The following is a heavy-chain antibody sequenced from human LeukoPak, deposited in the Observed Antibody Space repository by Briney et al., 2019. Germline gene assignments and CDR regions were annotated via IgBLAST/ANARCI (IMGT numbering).Heavy chain of an antibody. CDR3: ARDKSFRDTAHFDY. V-gene: IGHV4-39*07. Sequence: PSETLSLTCTVSGGSISSSSYYWGWIRQPPGKGLEWIGSIYYSGSTYYNPSLKSRVTISVDTSKNQFSLKLSSVTAADTAVYYCARDKSFRDTAHFDYWGQGTLVTVSS. CDR2: IYYSGST. D-gene: IGHD5-18*01. J-gene: IGHJ4*02. CDR1: GGSISSSSYY.